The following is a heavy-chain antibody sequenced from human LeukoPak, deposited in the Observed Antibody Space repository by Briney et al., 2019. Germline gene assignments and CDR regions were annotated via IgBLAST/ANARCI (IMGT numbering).Heavy chain of an antibody. D-gene: IGHD4-17*01. CDR2: ISYDESNK. V-gene: IGHV3-30*03. CDR1: GFTFSTYG. CDR3: ARSHDYGDRNFDY. J-gene: IGHJ4*02. Sequence: GGSLRLSCAASGFTFSTYGMHWVRQAPGKGLEWVAVISYDESNKYYAHSVKGRFTISRDNAKNSLYLQMNSLRDEDTAVYYCARSHDYGDRNFDYWGQGTLVTVSS.